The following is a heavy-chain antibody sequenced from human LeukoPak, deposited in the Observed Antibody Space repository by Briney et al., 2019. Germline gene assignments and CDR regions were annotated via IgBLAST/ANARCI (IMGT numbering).Heavy chain of an antibody. V-gene: IGHV3-21*01. CDR1: GFTFSRYS. CDR2: ISSSSSYI. D-gene: IGHD2-15*01. CDR3: ARGADMAFDI. Sequence: GGSLRLSCAASGFTFSRYSMNWVRQAPGKGLEWVSSISSSSSYIYYADSVKGRFTISRDNAKNSLYLQMNSLRAEDTAVYYCARGADMAFDIWGQGTMVTVSS. J-gene: IGHJ3*02.